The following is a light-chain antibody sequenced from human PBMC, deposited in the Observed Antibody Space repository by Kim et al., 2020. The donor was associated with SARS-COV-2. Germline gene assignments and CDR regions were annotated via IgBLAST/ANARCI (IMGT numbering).Light chain of an antibody. J-gene: IGKJ1*01. CDR2: DVS. CDR3: QKYNSAPWT. Sequence: IQMTQSPSSLSASVGDRVTITCRASQDINNFLAWYQQKPGKPPNLLIYDVSALRPGVPSRFSGSGSGTDFTLTISSLQPEDVATYFCQKYNSAPWTFGQGTKVDIK. V-gene: IGKV1-27*01. CDR1: QDINNF.